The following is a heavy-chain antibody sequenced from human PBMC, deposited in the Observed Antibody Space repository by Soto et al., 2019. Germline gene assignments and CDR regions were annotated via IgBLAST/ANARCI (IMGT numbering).Heavy chain of an antibody. V-gene: IGHV1-2*04. CDR1: GYTFTGYY. CDR2: INPNSGGT. J-gene: IGHJ4*02. D-gene: IGHD6-6*01. Sequence: ASVKVSCKASGYTFTGYYMHWVRQAPGRGLEWMGWINPNSGGTNYAQKFQGWVTMTRDTSISTAYMELSRLRSDDTAVYYCAREEQLELGYWGQGTLVTVSS. CDR3: AREEQLELGY.